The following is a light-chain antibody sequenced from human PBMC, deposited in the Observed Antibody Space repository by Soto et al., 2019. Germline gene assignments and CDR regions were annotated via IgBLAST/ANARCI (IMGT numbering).Light chain of an antibody. Sequence: QSALTQPASVSGSPGQSITISCTGTTRDVGGYNDVSWYQQHPGKAPKLLIYDVKDRPSGISHRFSGSKSGNTASLTISGLEAEDEADYYSSSYTSSSTLLFGGGTKLTVL. V-gene: IGLV2-14*03. CDR2: DVK. CDR1: TRDVGGYND. CDR3: SSYTSSSTLL. J-gene: IGLJ2*01.